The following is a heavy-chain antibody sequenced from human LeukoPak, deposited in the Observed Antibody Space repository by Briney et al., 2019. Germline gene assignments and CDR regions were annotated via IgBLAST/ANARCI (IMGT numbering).Heavy chain of an antibody. CDR3: ARPSDYYGSGSYYKVSGAFDI. CDR1: GYSFTSYW. D-gene: IGHD3-10*01. CDR2: IYPGDSDT. Sequence: GESLKISCKGSGYSFTSYWIGWVRQMPGKGLEWMGIIYPGDSDTRYSPSFQGQVTISADKSISTAYLQWSSLKASDTAMYYCARPSDYYGSGSYYKVSGAFDIWGQGTMVTVSS. V-gene: IGHV5-51*01. J-gene: IGHJ3*02.